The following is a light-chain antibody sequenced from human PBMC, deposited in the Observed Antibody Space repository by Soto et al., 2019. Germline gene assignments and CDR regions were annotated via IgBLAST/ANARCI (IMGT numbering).Light chain of an antibody. V-gene: IGKV3-20*01. J-gene: IGKJ2*01. CDR3: QQYSSSPYT. CDR2: GAS. Sequence: EILLTQSPGTLSLSPGERATLSCRASQSVSSSHLAWYQQKPGQAPRLLIYGASSRATGIPDRFSGSGSGTDFTLTISRLEPEDFAVYYCQQYSSSPYTFGQGTKLEIK. CDR1: QSVSSSH.